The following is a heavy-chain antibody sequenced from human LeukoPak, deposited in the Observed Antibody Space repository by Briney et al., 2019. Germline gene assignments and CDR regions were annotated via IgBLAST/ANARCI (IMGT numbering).Heavy chain of an antibody. CDR1: GFTFNTYT. Sequence: PGGSLRLSCAASGFTFNTYTMNWVRQAPGKGLEWVSSVSSSSNYIYYADSVKGRFTISRDNAKNSLYLQMNSLRAEGTAVYYCARVSYRTSSVDYWGQGTLVTVSS. CDR3: ARVSYRTSSVDY. CDR2: VSSSSNYI. D-gene: IGHD1-26*01. J-gene: IGHJ4*02. V-gene: IGHV3-21*01.